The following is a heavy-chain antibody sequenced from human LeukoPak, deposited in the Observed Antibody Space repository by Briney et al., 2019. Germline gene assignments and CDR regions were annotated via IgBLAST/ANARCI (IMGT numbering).Heavy chain of an antibody. CDR3: ARPPYYYDSSGYYSKGDAFDI. J-gene: IGHJ3*02. V-gene: IGHV5-51*01. Sequence: GESLKISCKGSGYSFTSYWIGWVRQLPGKGLVWMGIIYPGDSDTRYSPSFQGQVTISADKSISTAYLQWSSLKASDTAMYYCARPPYYYDSSGYYSKGDAFDIWGQGTMVTVSS. CDR1: GYSFTSYW. CDR2: IYPGDSDT. D-gene: IGHD3-22*01.